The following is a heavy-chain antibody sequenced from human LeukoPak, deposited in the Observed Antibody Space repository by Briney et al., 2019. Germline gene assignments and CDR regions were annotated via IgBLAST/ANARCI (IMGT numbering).Heavy chain of an antibody. CDR3: AKRLSFGVAIGDFDY. D-gene: IGHD3-3*01. CDR1: GFTFRNYA. Sequence: GGSPRLSCAASGFTFRNYAMSWVRQAPGEGLEWVSPISGSGDSTYYADSVKGRFTISRDSSMETLYLQMNSLRAEDTATYFCAKRLSFGVAIGDFDYWGQGTLVTVSS. CDR2: ISGSGDST. V-gene: IGHV3-23*01. J-gene: IGHJ4*02.